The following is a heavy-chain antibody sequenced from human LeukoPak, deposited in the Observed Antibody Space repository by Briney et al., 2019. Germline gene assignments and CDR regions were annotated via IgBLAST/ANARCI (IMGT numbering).Heavy chain of an antibody. CDR3: ARSPLDNASMVRGAFDY. V-gene: IGHV1-18*01. Sequence: ASVKVSCKASGYTFTSYGISWVRQAPGQGLEWMGWISAYNGNTNYAQKLQGRVTMTRDTSTSTVYMELSSLRSEDTAVYYCARSPLDNASMVRGAFDYWGQGTLVTVSS. CDR1: GYTFTSYG. CDR2: ISAYNGNT. J-gene: IGHJ4*02. D-gene: IGHD3-10*01.